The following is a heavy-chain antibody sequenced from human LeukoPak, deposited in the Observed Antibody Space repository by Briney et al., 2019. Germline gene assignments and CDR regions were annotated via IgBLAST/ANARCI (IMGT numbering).Heavy chain of an antibody. V-gene: IGHV4-39*07. Sequence: PSETLSLTCTVSGGSISSSTYYWGWIRQPPGKGLEWIGNIYYSGNTYYNPSLESRVTISVDTSKNQFSLKLTSMTAADTAVYYCARDGFLAVYSWGQGTLFTVSS. CDR2: IYYSGNT. D-gene: IGHD3-3*01. CDR3: ARDGFLAVYS. J-gene: IGHJ4*02. CDR1: GGSISSSTYY.